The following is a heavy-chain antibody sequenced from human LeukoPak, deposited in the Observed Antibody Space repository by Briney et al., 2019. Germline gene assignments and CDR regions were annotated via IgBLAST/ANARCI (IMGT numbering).Heavy chain of an antibody. CDR2: IYSSGST. CDR3: ARTSARGAQFDY. J-gene: IGHJ4*02. CDR1: GGSISSYY. D-gene: IGHD3-10*01. V-gene: IGHV4-4*07. Sequence: RSETLSLACSVAGGSISSYYCSWIRQPAGEGREWIGRIYSSGSTNYNPSLKTRVTMSLDTSKNQFSLNLTTVTAADTAVYYCARTSARGAQFDYWGQGTLVTVSS.